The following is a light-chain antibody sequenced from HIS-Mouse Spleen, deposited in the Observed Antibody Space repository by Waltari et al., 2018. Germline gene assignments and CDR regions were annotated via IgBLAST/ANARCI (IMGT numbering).Light chain of an antibody. Sequence: DIQMTQSPSTLSASVGDRVTIICRASQSISSWLAWYQQKPGKAPKLLMYKASSLESGVPSRFSGSGSGTEFTLTISSLQPDDFATYYCQQYNSYSGTFGQGTKLEIK. V-gene: IGKV1-5*03. CDR2: KAS. CDR1: QSISSW. J-gene: IGKJ2*01. CDR3: QQYNSYSGT.